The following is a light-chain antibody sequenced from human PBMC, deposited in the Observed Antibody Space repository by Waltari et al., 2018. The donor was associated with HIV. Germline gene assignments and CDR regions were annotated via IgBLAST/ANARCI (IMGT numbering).Light chain of an antibody. V-gene: IGLV8-61*01. Sequence: QTVVTQEPSFSVSPGGTVTLTCALNSESVPINSSPGWFQQTPGQAPRTLISSTYSRSSGVPDRFSGSILGNKAALTITGAQADDDSVYFCALYMTGAKWVFGGGTKLTVL. J-gene: IGLJ3*02. CDR1: SESVPINSS. CDR2: STY. CDR3: ALYMTGAKWV.